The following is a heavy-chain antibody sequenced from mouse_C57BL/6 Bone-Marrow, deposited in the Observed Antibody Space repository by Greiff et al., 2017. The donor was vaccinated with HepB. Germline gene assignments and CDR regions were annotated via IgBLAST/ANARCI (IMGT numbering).Heavy chain of an antibody. Sequence: EVQLQQSGPGLVKPSQSLSLTCSVTGYSITSGYYWNWIRQFPGNKLEWMGYISYDGSNNYNPSLKNRISITRDTSKNQFFLKLNSVTTEDTATYYCARGDPYYYAMDYWGQGTSVTVSS. D-gene: IGHD3-3*01. V-gene: IGHV3-6*01. CDR3: ARGDPYYYAMDY. CDR2: ISYDGSN. J-gene: IGHJ4*01. CDR1: GYSITSGYY.